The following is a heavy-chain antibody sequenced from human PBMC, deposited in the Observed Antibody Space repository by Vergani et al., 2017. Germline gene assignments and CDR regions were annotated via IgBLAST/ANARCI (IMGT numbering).Heavy chain of an antibody. J-gene: IGHJ6*03. V-gene: IGHV6-1*01. CDR1: GDRVANKSAG. D-gene: IGHD3-22*01. CDR3: AREDISLTVEVANYMDI. CDR2: TYFMFKWYN. Sequence: QVQLHQSGPGLVKPSQTLSLTCAISGDRVANKSAGWNWIRQSPSRGLAWLGRTYFMFKWYNDYAASVKSRMTINSDTSKTLFYLQLQSVTPEDTSVYYCAREDISLTVEVANYMDIWGKGTTVTVSS.